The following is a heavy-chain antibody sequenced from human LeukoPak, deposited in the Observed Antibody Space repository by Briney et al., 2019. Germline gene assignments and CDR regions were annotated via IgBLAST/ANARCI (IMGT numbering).Heavy chain of an antibody. CDR2: ISAYNGNT. V-gene: IGHV1-18*01. D-gene: IGHD6-19*01. J-gene: IGHJ4*02. CDR3: ARDVAVAGAYFDY. Sequence: ASVKVSCKASGCTFTSYGISWVRQAPGQGLEWVGWISAYNGNTNYAQKLQGRVTMTTDTSTSTAHMELRSLRSDDTAVYYCARDVAVAGAYFDYWGQGTLVTVSS. CDR1: GCTFTSYG.